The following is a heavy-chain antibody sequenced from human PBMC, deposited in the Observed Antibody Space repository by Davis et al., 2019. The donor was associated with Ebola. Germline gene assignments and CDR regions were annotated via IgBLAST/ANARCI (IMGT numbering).Heavy chain of an antibody. CDR1: GGSFSGYY. D-gene: IGHD4-17*01. CDR2: INHSGST. J-gene: IGHJ5*02. Sequence: SETLSLTCAVYGGSFSGYYWTWIRQPPGKGLEWIGEINHSGSTNYNPSLKSRVTISVDTSKNQFSLKLSSVTAADTAVYYCARATTVPLNWFDPWGQGTLVTVSS. CDR3: ARATTVPLNWFDP. V-gene: IGHV4-34*01.